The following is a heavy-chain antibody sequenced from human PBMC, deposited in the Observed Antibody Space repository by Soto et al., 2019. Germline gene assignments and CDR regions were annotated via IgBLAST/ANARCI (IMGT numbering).Heavy chain of an antibody. D-gene: IGHD5-12*01. V-gene: IGHV4-59*01. CDR2: TYYSGST. CDR3: AHRSRGYAYYFDQ. CDR1: GGSISSYY. J-gene: IGHJ4*02. Sequence: SETLSLTCTVSGGSISSYYWSWIRQPPGKGLEWIGYTYYSGSTNYNPSLKSRVTITEDTSKNQVVLTMTNMDPVDTATYYCAHRSRGYAYYFDQGGQGTLVTVSS.